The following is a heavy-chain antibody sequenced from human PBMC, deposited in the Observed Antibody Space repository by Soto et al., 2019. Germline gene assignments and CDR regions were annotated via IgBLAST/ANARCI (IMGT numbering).Heavy chain of an antibody. V-gene: IGHV1-24*01. CDR3: ARAGYATSWVGILHTGVHGVETDF. CDR1: GYTLTELS. Sequence: ASVKVSCKVSGYTLTELSIHWVRQAPGKGLEWMGGFDPEDGETIYAQKFQGRVTMTEDTSTDTAYMELSSLRSDDTALYYCARAGYATSWVGILHTGVHGVETDFWGQGTLVIVSA. CDR2: FDPEDGET. D-gene: IGHD6-13*01. J-gene: IGHJ4*02.